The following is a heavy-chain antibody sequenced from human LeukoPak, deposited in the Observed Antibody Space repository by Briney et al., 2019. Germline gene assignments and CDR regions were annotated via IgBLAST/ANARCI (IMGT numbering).Heavy chain of an antibody. J-gene: IGHJ6*02. CDR3: ARGEDSGYYYGSGSQGYGMDA. CDR2: INTNTGNP. D-gene: IGHD3-10*01. CDR1: GYTFTSYA. V-gene: IGHV7-4-1*02. Sequence: ASVKVSCKASGYTFTSYAMNWVRQAPGQGLEWMGWINTNTGNPTYAQGFTGRFVFSLDTSVSTAYLQISSLKAEDTAVYYCARGEDSGYYYGSGSQGYGMDAWGQGTTVTVSS.